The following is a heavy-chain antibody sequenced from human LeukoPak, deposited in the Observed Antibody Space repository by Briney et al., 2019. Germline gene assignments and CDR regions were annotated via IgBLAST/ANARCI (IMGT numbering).Heavy chain of an antibody. CDR1: GGSISSGSYY. CDR3: ARENYYDSSGYY. V-gene: IGHV4-61*02. D-gene: IGHD3-22*01. Sequence: SETLSLTCTVSGGSISSGSYYWSCIRQPAGKGLEWIGRIYTSGSTNYNPSLKSRVTISVDTSKNQFSLKLSSVTAADTAVYYCARENYYDSSGYYWGQGTLVTVSS. J-gene: IGHJ4*02. CDR2: IYTSGST.